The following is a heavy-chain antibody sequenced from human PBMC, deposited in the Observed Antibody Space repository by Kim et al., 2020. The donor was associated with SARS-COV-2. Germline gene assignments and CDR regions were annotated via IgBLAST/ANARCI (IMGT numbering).Heavy chain of an antibody. J-gene: IGHJ5*02. V-gene: IGHV3-9*01. D-gene: IGHD6-13*01. CDR1: GLSVSSNA. CDR3: AKVHRIAECPFDS. CDR2: INWSSNTF. Sequence: GGSLRLSCETSGLSVSSNAMHWVRQAPGKGLEWVSGINWSSNTFDEADLKNRRTTSTRNYNKNSLLQLIHRLATEDTAVYFCAKVHRIAECPFDSSGQAT.